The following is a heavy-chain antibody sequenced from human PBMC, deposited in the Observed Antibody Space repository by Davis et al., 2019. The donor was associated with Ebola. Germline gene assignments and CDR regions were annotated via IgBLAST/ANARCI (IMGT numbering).Heavy chain of an antibody. Sequence: PSETLSLTCTVSGGSISSSSYYWSWIRQPPGKGLEWIGYIYYSGSTNYNPSLKSRVTISVDTSKNQFSLKLSSVTAADTAVYYCARAGGAARRGYYYYGMDVWGQGTTVTVSS. CDR2: IYYSGST. CDR1: GGSISSSSYY. CDR3: ARAGGAARRGYYYYGMDV. V-gene: IGHV4-61*01. D-gene: IGHD6-6*01. J-gene: IGHJ6*02.